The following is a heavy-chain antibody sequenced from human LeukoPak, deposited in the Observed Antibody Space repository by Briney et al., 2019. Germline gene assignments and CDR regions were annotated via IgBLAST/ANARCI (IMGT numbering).Heavy chain of an antibody. J-gene: IGHJ4*02. Sequence: PSQTLSLTCAVYGGSFSGYYWSWIRQPPGKGLEWIGEINHSGSTNYNPSLKSRVTISVDTSKNQFSLKLSSVTAADTAVYYCARGAPPYGDYFDYWGQGTLVTVSS. CDR3: ARGAPPYGDYFDY. D-gene: IGHD4-17*01. V-gene: IGHV4-34*01. CDR1: GGSFSGYY. CDR2: INHSGST.